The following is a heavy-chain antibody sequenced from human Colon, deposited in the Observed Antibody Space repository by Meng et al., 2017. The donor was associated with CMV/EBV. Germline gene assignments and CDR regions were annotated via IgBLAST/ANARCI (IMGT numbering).Heavy chain of an antibody. D-gene: IGHD3-3*01. J-gene: IGHJ3*02. V-gene: IGHV3-21*01. Sequence: GGSLRLSCAASGFTFSSYSMNWVRQAPGKGLEWVSSISSSSSYIYYADSVKGRFTISRDNAKNSLYLQMNNLSAEDTAVYYCVRTAVFEGIVHDAFDIWGQGTMVTVSS. CDR2: ISSSSSYI. CDR1: GFTFSSYS. CDR3: VRTAVFEGIVHDAFDI.